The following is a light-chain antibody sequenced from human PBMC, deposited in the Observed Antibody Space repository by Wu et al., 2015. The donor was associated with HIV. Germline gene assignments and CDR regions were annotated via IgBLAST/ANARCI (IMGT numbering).Light chain of an antibody. CDR1: QGISSA. J-gene: IGKJ4*01. CDR3: LQYSSYPFT. Sequence: AIQLTQSPSSLSASVGDRVTITCRASQGISSALAWYQQKVGKAPKLLISVASSLQSGVPSRFSGSGSGTDFTLTISSLQPEDLATYYCLQYSSYPFTFGRRDQGGDQT. CDR2: VAS. V-gene: IGKV1-13*02.